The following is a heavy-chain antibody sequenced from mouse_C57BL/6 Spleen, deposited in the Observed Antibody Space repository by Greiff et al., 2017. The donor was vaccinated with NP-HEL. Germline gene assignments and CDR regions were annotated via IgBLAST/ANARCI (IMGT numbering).Heavy chain of an antibody. Sequence: QVQLQQSGPELVKPGASVKISCKASGYAFSSSWMNWVKQRPGKGLEWIGRIYPGDGDTNYNGKFKGKATLTADKSSSTAYMQLSSLTSEDSAVYFCAREPYYSNYDAMDYWGQGTSVTVSS. CDR2: IYPGDGDT. V-gene: IGHV1-82*01. CDR3: AREPYYSNYDAMDY. D-gene: IGHD2-5*01. J-gene: IGHJ4*01. CDR1: GYAFSSSW.